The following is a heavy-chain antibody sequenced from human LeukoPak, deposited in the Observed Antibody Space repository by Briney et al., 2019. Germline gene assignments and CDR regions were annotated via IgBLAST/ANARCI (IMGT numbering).Heavy chain of an antibody. D-gene: IGHD4-11*01. CDR3: ARPQRRDYTNLFDY. J-gene: IGHJ4*02. CDR1: GGTFSSYA. CDR2: IIPIFGTA. V-gene: IGHV1-69*06. Sequence: SVKVSCKASGGTFSSYAISWVRQAPGQGLEWMGGIIPIFGTANYAQKFQGRVTITADKSTSTAYMELSSLRSEDTAVYYCARPQRRDYTNLFDYWGQGTLVTVSS.